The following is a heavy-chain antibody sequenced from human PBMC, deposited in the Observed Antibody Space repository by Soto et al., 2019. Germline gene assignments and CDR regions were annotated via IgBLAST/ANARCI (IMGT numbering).Heavy chain of an antibody. J-gene: IGHJ1*01. CDR1: GYTFTGYY. V-gene: IGHV1-2*02. D-gene: IGHD4-17*01. CDR3: ARHGYGDVVGYFQH. Sequence: VKVSCKASGYTFTGYYMHWVRQAPGQGLEWMGWINPNSGGTNYAQKFQGRVTMTSDTSISTAYMELSRLRSDDTAVYYCARHGYGDVVGYFQHWGQGTLVTVSS. CDR2: INPNSGGT.